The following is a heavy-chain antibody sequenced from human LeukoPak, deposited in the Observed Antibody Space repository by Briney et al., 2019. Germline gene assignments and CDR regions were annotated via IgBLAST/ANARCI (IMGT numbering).Heavy chain of an antibody. Sequence: PGGSLRPSCAASGFTFSSYVMSWVRQAPGKGLEWVSAIDSGGSTYYADSVKGRFTISRDNSKNTLYLQMNSLRAEDTAVYYCAKVFSCSNCSGGFDYWGQGTLVTVSS. CDR3: AKVFSCSNCSGGFDY. V-gene: IGHV3-23*01. CDR1: GFTFSSYV. CDR2: IDSGGST. D-gene: IGHD2-15*01. J-gene: IGHJ4*02.